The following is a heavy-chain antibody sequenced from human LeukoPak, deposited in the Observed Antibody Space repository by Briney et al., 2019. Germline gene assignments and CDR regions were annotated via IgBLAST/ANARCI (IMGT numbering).Heavy chain of an antibody. CDR2: IYHSGRT. CDR3: ARLTTKPYYDFWSGYPDY. J-gene: IGHJ4*02. Sequence: SETLSLTCAVSGYSISSGYYWGWIRQPPGKGLEWIGSIYHSGRTYYNPSLKSRVTISVDTSKNQFSLKLSSVTAADTAVYYCARLTTKPYYDFWSGYPDYWGQGTLVTVSS. D-gene: IGHD3-3*01. CDR1: GYSISSGYY. V-gene: IGHV4-38-2*01.